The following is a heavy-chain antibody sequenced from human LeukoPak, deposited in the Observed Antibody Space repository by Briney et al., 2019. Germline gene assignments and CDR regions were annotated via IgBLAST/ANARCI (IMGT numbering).Heavy chain of an antibody. V-gene: IGHV3-49*03. CDR3: ARSSCGGDCYRPARNYYFDY. CDR1: GFTFGVYA. J-gene: IGHJ4*02. D-gene: IGHD2-21*02. Sequence: GSLRLSRTRSGFTFGVYAMSWFRQAPGKGVERVGFFRSKAYGGTIEYAASVKGRFTISRDDSTSVAYLEINSLITEDTAVYYCARSSCGGDCYRPARNYYFDYWGQGTLVIVSS. CDR2: FRSKAYGGTI.